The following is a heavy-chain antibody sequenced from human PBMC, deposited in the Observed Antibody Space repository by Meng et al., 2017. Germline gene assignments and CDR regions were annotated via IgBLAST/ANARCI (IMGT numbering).Heavy chain of an antibody. CDR1: GFTFSSYE. D-gene: IGHD2-8*01. Sequence: GESLKISCAASGFTFSSYEMNWVRQAPGKGLEWVSYISSSGSTIYYADSVKGRFTISRDNAKNSLYLQMNSLRAEDTAVYYCASLLRRRMGYYGMDVWGQGTTVTVSS. J-gene: IGHJ6*02. CDR2: ISSSGSTI. CDR3: ASLLRRRMGYYGMDV. V-gene: IGHV3-48*03.